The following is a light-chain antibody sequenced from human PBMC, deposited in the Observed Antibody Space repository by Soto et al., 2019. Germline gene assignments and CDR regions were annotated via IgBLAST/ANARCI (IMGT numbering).Light chain of an antibody. CDR2: KAS. Sequence: DIQMTQSPSTLSASVGDTVTVTCRASQSVSGWLAWYQHQPGKAPKLLIYKASSLESGVPSRFSGSGSGTEFTLTISSLQPDDFATYYCQQYNSARTFGQGTKVDIK. CDR3: QQYNSART. J-gene: IGKJ1*01. CDR1: QSVSGW. V-gene: IGKV1-5*03.